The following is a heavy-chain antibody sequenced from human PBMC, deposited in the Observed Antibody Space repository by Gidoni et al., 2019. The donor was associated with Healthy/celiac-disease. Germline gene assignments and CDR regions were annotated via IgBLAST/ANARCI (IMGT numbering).Heavy chain of an antibody. CDR1: GYTFTSYG. V-gene: IGHV1-18*01. CDR3: ARAEPYCSSTSCPSLFDY. CDR2: ISAYNGNT. J-gene: IGHJ4*02. Sequence: QVQLVQSGAEVKKPGASVTVSCKASGYTFTSYGISWVRQAPGQGLEWMGWISAYNGNTNYAQRLQGRVTMTTDTSTSTAYMELRSLRSDDTAVYYCARAEPYCSSTSCPSLFDYWGQGTLVTVSS. D-gene: IGHD2-2*01.